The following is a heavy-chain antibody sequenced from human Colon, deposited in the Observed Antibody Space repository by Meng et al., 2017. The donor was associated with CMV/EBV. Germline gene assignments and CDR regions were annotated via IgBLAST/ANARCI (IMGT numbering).Heavy chain of an antibody. Sequence: GGSLRLSCAASGFTFTSYEMNWVRQAPGKGLEWVSYISISGSSIYYADSVKGRFTISRDNAKNSLYLQMNSLRAEDTAIYYCARGRYCSSSSCSYYYYYGMDVWGQGTTVTVSS. CDR3: ARGRYCSSSSCSYYYYYGMDV. CDR1: GFTFTSYE. V-gene: IGHV3-48*03. J-gene: IGHJ6*02. D-gene: IGHD2-2*01. CDR2: ISISGSSI.